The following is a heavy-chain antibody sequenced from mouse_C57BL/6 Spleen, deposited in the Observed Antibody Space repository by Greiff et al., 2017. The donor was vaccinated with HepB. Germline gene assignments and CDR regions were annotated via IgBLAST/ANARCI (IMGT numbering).Heavy chain of an antibody. CDR2: IRSKSNNYAT. CDR3: VRHYEAMDY. CDR1: GFSFNTYA. Sequence: EAGGGLVQPKGSLKLSCAASGFSFNTYAMNWVRQAPGKGLEWVARIRSKSNNYATYYADSVKDRFTISRDDSESMLYLQMNNLKTEDTAMYYCVRHYEAMDYWGQGTSVTVSS. J-gene: IGHJ4*01. D-gene: IGHD2-3*01. V-gene: IGHV10-1*01.